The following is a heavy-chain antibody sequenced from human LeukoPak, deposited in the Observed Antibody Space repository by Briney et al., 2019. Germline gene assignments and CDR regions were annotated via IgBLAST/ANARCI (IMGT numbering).Heavy chain of an antibody. CDR1: GYTFTGYY. CDR3: ARGGYYDYVWGVT. CDR2: INPNSGGT. Sequence: ASVKVSCTASGYTFTGYYMHWVRQAPGQGLEWMGRINPNSGGTNYAQKFQGRVTMTRDTSISTAYMELSRLRSDDTAVYYCARGGYYDYVWGVTWGQGTLVTVSS. J-gene: IGHJ5*02. D-gene: IGHD3-16*01. V-gene: IGHV1-2*06.